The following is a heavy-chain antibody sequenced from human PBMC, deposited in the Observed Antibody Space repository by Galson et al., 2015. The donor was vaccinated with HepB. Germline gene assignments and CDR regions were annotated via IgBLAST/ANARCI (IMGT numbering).Heavy chain of an antibody. Sequence: SLRLSCAVSGFDFSSFEMNWVRQAPGKGPEWVARISNIDENVYYAESAKGRFTISRDNAKNSMYLQMDSLRVEDTAFYFCARERSWGSSFDYWGQGTLVTVSS. D-gene: IGHD3-16*01. CDR1: GFDFSSFE. CDR3: ARERSWGSSFDY. J-gene: IGHJ4*02. V-gene: IGHV3-48*03. CDR2: ISNIDENV.